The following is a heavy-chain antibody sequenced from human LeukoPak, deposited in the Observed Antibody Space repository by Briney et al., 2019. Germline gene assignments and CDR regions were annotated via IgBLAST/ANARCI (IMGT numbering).Heavy chain of an antibody. CDR1: GFTFDDYA. Sequence: GRSLRLSCAASGFTFDDYAMHWVRQVPGKGLEWVSGISWNSGSIGYADSVKGRFTISRDNAKNSLYLQMNSLRAEDTALYYCASLLGTGDYWGQGTLVTVSS. CDR2: ISWNSGSI. CDR3: ASLLGTGDY. V-gene: IGHV3-9*01. J-gene: IGHJ4*02. D-gene: IGHD2-8*02.